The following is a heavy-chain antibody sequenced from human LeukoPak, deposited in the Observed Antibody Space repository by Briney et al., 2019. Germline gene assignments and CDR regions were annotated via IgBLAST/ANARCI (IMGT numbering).Heavy chain of an antibody. CDR2: INPNSGGT. J-gene: IGHJ4*02. CDR3: ATYGAVDIL. Sequence: GSVQVSFKSSGYTFTGYLMHWVRQAPGQGLEWMGRINPNSGGTNYAQKFQGRVTTTRDTSISTAYMELSSLRSDDTAVYYCATYGAVDILWGQGTLVTVSS. D-gene: IGHD5-12*01. V-gene: IGHV1-2*06. CDR1: GYTFTGYL.